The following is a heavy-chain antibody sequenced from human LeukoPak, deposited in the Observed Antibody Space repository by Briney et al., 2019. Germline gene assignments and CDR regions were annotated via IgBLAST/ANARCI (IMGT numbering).Heavy chain of an antibody. V-gene: IGHV3-23*01. CDR3: AKLKRVGIAPFDD. Sequence: SGGSLRLSCATSGFTFSHFAMSWVRQAPGKGRHWVSTISGSGNKTYDADSVKGRFTISRDNSKSTLYLQMTGLRAEDTAVYYCAKLKRVGIAPFDDWGQGTLVTVSS. CDR1: GFTFSHFA. D-gene: IGHD3-10*01. J-gene: IGHJ4*02. CDR2: ISGSGNKT.